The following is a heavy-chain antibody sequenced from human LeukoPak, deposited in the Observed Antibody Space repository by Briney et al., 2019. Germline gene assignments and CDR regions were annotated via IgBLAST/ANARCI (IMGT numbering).Heavy chain of an antibody. J-gene: IGHJ4*02. D-gene: IGHD3-22*01. V-gene: IGHV1-8*01. CDR3: AGGPPEDTSSGY. CDR2: MRPKKSGT. CDR1: GYSFTTYD. Sequence: GASVKVSCKASGYSFTTYDINWVRQAPGQGLEWMGWMRPKKSGTGYARKFQDRVTLTWNISTDTAYMELNSLTAEDTAVYFCAGGPPEDTSSGYWGQGTLGTVSS.